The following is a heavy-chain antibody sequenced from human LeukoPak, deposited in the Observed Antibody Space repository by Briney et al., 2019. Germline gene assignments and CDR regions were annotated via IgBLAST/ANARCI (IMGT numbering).Heavy chain of an antibody. V-gene: IGHV1-8*01. CDR1: GYTFTSYD. CDR3: ARRSGWYGRRRNWFDP. D-gene: IGHD6-19*01. J-gene: IGHJ5*02. CDR2: MNPNSGNT. Sequence: ASVKVSCKASGYTFTSYDINWVRQATGQGLEWMGWMNPNSGNTGYAQKFQGRVTMTRNTSISTAYMELSSLRSEDTAVYYCARRSGWYGRRRNWFDPWGQGTLVTVSS.